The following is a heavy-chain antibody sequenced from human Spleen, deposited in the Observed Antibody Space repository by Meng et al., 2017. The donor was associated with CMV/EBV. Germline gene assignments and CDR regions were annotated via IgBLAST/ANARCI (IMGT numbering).Heavy chain of an antibody. V-gene: IGHV4-30-4*08. J-gene: IGHJ2*01. D-gene: IGHD2-21*02. CDR3: ARSPYCGGDCRLFDL. CDR2: IYYSGST. CDR1: GGSISSGDYY. Sequence: QVQLQDAGPGLAKPSQTLSLTCTVSGGSISSGDYYWSWIRQPPGKGLEWIGYIYYSGSTYYNPSLKSRVTISVDTSKNQFSLKLSSVTAADTAVYYCARSPYCGGDCRLFDLWGRGTLVTVSS.